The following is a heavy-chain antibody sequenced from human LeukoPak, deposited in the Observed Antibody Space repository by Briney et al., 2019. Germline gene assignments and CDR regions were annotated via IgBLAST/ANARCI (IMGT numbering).Heavy chain of an antibody. CDR2: IKQDGSEK. CDR3: ARDDCSSISCYHNWFDP. J-gene: IGHJ5*02. Sequence: GGSLRLSCAASGFTLSSYWMSWVRQAPGKGLEWVANIKQDGSEKYYVDSVKGRFTISRDNAKNSLYLQMNSLRAEDTAVYYCARDDCSSISCYHNWFDPWGQGTLVTVSS. D-gene: IGHD2-2*01. V-gene: IGHV3-7*01. CDR1: GFTLSSYW.